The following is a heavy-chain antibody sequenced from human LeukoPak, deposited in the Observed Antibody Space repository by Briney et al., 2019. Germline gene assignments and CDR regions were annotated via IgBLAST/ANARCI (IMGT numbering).Heavy chain of an antibody. CDR1: GDSVSSNSAA. V-gene: IGHV6-1*01. Sequence: SQTLSLTCAISGDSVSSNSAAWNWIRQSPSRGLEWLGRTYYRSKWYNDYAVSVKSRITINPDTSKNQFSLRLNSVTPEDTAVYYCARDRYCSSTSCKYYFDYWGQGTLVTVSS. J-gene: IGHJ4*02. D-gene: IGHD2-2*01. CDR3: ARDRYCSSTSCKYYFDY. CDR2: TYYRSKWYN.